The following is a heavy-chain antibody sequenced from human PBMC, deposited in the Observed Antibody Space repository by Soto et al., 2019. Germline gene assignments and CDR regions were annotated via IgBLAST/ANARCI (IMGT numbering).Heavy chain of an antibody. J-gene: IGHJ6*03. CDR3: AAILTMVGGVYYYYYYMDV. V-gene: IGHV1-8*01. D-gene: IGHD3-10*01. CDR2: MNPNSGNT. Sequence: QVQLVQSGAEVKKPGASVKVSCKASGYTFTSYDINWVRQATGQGLEWMGWMNPNSGNTGYAQKFQGRVTMTRNTTISRAYMELRSMRSEDTAVYYCAAILTMVGGVYYYYYYMDVWGKGTTVTVSS. CDR1: GYTFTSYD.